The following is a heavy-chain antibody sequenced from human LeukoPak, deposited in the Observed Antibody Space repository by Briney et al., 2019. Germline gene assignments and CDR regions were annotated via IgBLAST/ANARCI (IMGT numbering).Heavy chain of an antibody. D-gene: IGHD5-24*01. V-gene: IGHV1-69*05. Sequence: ASVKLSCKASGGTFSSYAISWVRQAPGQGLEWMGGIIPIFGTANYAQKFQGRVTITTDESTSTAYMELSSLRSEDTAVYYCARDLDGYQRDWGQGTLVTVSS. J-gene: IGHJ4*02. CDR1: GGTFSSYA. CDR2: IIPIFGTA. CDR3: ARDLDGYQRD.